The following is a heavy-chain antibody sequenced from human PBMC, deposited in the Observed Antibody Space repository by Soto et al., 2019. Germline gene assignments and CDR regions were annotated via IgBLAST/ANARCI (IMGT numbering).Heavy chain of an antibody. D-gene: IGHD2-2*01. V-gene: IGHV3-21*01. CDR2: ISSSSSYI. CDR3: ARGLQLRDDAFDI. CDR1: GFTFSSYS. Sequence: GGSLRLSCAASGFTFSSYSMNWVRQAPGKGLEWVSSISSSSSYIYYADSVKGRFTISRDNAKNSLYLQMNSLRAEDTAVYYCARGLQLRDDAFDIWGQGTMVTVSS. J-gene: IGHJ3*02.